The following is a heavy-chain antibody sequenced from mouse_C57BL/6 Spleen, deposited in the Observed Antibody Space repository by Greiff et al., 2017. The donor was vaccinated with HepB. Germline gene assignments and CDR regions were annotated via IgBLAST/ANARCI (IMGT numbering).Heavy chain of an antibody. CDR3: TSTGRRYDYDGGVPVAMDY. J-gene: IGHJ4*01. CDR2: IDPENGDT. V-gene: IGHV14-4*01. CDR1: GFNIKDDY. D-gene: IGHD2-4*01. Sequence: VQLQQSGAELVRPGASVKLSCTASGFNIKDDYMHWVKQRPEQGLEWIGWIDPENGDTEYASKFQGKATITADTSSNTAYLQLSSLTSEDTAVYYCTSTGRRYDYDGGVPVAMDYWGQGTSVTVSS.